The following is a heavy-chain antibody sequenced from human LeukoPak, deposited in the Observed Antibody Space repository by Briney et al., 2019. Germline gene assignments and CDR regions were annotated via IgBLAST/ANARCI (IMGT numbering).Heavy chain of an antibody. CDR3: ARGRGGGNPGYYFDY. D-gene: IGHD4-23*01. Sequence: SESLSLTCAVLGGSFSGYYWSWIRQPPGKGLEWIGEINHSGSINYNPSLKSRVTISVDTSKNQFSLKLSSVTAADTAVYYCARGRGGGNPGYYFDYWGQGTLVTVSS. CDR2: INHSGSI. V-gene: IGHV4-34*01. CDR1: GGSFSGYY. J-gene: IGHJ4*02.